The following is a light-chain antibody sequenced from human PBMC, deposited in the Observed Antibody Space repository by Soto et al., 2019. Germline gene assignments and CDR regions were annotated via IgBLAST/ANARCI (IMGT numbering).Light chain of an antibody. CDR3: QHYRTS. Sequence: ELVLTQSPGTLSLSPGERVTLSCRASQSVSSSYLAWYQQKPGQAPTLLIYGASSRATGIPDRFSGSGSGTDFTLTITRLEPEDFAVYYCQHYRTSFGGGTKVEIK. CDR2: GAS. CDR1: QSVSSSY. J-gene: IGKJ4*01. V-gene: IGKV3-20*01.